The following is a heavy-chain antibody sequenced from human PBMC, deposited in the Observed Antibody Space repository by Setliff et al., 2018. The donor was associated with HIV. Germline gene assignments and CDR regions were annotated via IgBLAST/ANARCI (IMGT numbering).Heavy chain of an antibody. D-gene: IGHD3-22*01. Sequence: SVKVSCKASGGTFSSYAISWVRQAPGQGLEWMGGIIPIYGTANYAQKFQGRVTITADESSSTAYMELSSLRSEDTAVYYCATGGYYYYDKSDYYYHIDVWGKGTTVTSP. CDR2: IIPIYGTA. J-gene: IGHJ6*03. CDR3: ATGGYYYYDKSDYYYHIDV. V-gene: IGHV1-69*13. CDR1: GGTFSSYA.